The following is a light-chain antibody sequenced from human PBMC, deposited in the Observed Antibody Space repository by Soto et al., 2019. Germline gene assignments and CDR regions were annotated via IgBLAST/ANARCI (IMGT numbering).Light chain of an antibody. V-gene: IGKV1-5*01. CDR1: QSISSW. Sequence: DIQMTQSPSTLSASVGDRVTITCRARQSISSWLAWYQQKPGKAPKLLIYDASSLESGVPSRFSGSGSGTEFTLTISSLQPDDFATYYCQQYNSYSLLTFGGGTNVEIK. CDR2: DAS. J-gene: IGKJ4*01. CDR3: QQYNSYSLLT.